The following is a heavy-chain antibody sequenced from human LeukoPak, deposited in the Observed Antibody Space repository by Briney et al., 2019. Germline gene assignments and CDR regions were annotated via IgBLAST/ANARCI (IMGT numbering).Heavy chain of an antibody. CDR2: IYTSGST. V-gene: IGHV4-4*07. Sequence: SETLSLTCTVSGGSISSYYWSWIRQPAGKGLEWIGRIYTSGSTNYNPSLKSRVTMSVDTSKNQFSLKLSSVTAADTAVYYCAVSSSGDPYYYYYMDVWGKGTTVTISS. CDR1: GGSISSYY. CDR3: AVSSSGDPYYYYYMDV. J-gene: IGHJ6*03. D-gene: IGHD7-27*01.